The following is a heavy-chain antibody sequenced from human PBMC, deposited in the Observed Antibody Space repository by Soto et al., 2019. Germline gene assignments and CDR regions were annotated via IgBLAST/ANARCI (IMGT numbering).Heavy chain of an antibody. CDR3: ARGRAAGSLDY. D-gene: IGHD6-13*01. J-gene: IGHJ4*02. V-gene: IGHV4-34*01. Sequence: QVQLQQWGAGLLKPSETLSLTCAVYGGSFSGYYWSWIRQPPGKGLEWIGEINHSGSTNYNPSLKYRVTISVDTSKNQFALKLSSVTAADTAVYYCARGRAAGSLDYWGQGTLVTVSS. CDR2: INHSGST. CDR1: GGSFSGYY.